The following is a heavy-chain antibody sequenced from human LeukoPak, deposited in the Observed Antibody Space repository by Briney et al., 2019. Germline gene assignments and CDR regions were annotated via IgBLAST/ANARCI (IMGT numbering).Heavy chain of an antibody. CDR1: GGTFSSYA. CDR2: IIPIFGTA. J-gene: IGHJ4*02. V-gene: IGHV1-69*13. Sequence: SVKVSCKASGGTFSSYAISWVRQAPGQGLEWMGGIIPIFGTANYAQKFQGRVTITADESTSTAYMELSSLRSEDTAVYYCARVGERSSSSWLFDYWGQGTLVTVSS. D-gene: IGHD6-13*01. CDR3: ARVGERSSSSWLFDY.